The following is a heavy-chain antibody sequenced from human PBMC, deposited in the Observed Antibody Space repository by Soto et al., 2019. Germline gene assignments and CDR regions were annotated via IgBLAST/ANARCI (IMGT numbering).Heavy chain of an antibody. CDR1: GYSFTSYW. CDR3: ATQSTTVDAFDI. V-gene: IGHV5-10-1*01. J-gene: IGHJ3*02. CDR2: IDPSDSYT. D-gene: IGHD4-17*01. Sequence: PGESLKISCKGPGYSFTSYWISWVRQMPGKGLEWMGRIDPSDSYTNYSPSFQGHVTISADKSISTAYLQWSSLKASDTAMYYCATQSTTVDAFDIWGQGTMVTVSS.